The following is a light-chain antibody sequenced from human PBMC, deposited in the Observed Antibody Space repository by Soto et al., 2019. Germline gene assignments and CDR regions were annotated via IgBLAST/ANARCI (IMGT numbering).Light chain of an antibody. V-gene: IGKV3-20*01. CDR2: GAS. CDR1: QSVSSSY. J-gene: IGKJ5*01. Sequence: ASQSVSSSYLAWYQQKPGQAPRLLIYGASSRATGIPARFSGSGSGTDFTLTISSLEPEDFAVYYCQQYGRSPLITFGQGTRLEIK. CDR3: QQYGRSPLIT.